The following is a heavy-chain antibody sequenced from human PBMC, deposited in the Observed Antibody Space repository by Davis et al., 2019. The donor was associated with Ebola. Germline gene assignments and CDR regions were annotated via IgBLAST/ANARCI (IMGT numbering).Heavy chain of an antibody. V-gene: IGHV7-4-1*02. CDR3: ARNLMRIVGPGPFEY. D-gene: IGHD2-8*01. CDR2: ISTNTGNP. CDR1: GYTFTSYV. J-gene: IGHJ4*02. Sequence: ASVKVSCKASGYTFTSYVLHWVRQAPGQGLEWMGWISTNTGNPTYAQGFTGRFVFSLDTSVSTAYVQISDLKAEDTAVYYCARNLMRIVGPGPFEYWGQGSLVTVSS.